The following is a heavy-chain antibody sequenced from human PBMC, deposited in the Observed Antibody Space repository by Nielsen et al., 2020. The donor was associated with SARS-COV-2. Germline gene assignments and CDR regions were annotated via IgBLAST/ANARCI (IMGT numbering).Heavy chain of an antibody. J-gene: IGHJ6*02. Sequence: VRQAPGKGLEWVAVISYDGSNKYYADSVKGRFTISRDNSKNTLYLQMNSLRAEDTAVYYCAKDLRSGSWGRYYYYYGMDVWGQGTTVTVSS. CDR2: ISYDGSNK. CDR3: AKDLRSGSWGRYYYYYGMDV. D-gene: IGHD6-13*01. V-gene: IGHV3-30-3*02.